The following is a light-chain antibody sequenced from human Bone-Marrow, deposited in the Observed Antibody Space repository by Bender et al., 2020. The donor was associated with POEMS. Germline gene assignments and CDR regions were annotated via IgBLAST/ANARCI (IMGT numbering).Light chain of an antibody. CDR1: ALPQQY. CDR2: KDN. CDR3: QSADSSGTFEV. V-gene: IGLV3-25*03. J-gene: IGLJ3*02. Sequence: SYELTQPPSVSASPGQTARITCSGDALPQQYAYWYQQKPGQAPLRVIYKDNERPSGIPERFSGSSSGTTVTLTISGVQAEDEADYYCQSADSSGTFEVFGGGTKLTVL.